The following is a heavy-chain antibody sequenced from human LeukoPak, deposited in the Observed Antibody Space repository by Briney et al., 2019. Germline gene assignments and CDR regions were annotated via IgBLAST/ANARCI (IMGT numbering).Heavy chain of an antibody. D-gene: IGHD6-19*01. J-gene: IGHJ4*02. Sequence: GGSLRLSCAASGFSFNAYWMHWVRQAPGTGLEWVAVMSYDESTKYYADSVKGRFTISRDNPRNTLFLQMNSVRAEDTAVYYCARDVTSGWYWDYWGQGTLVTVSS. CDR3: ARDVTSGWYWDY. CDR2: MSYDESTK. V-gene: IGHV3-30*03. CDR1: GFSFNAYW.